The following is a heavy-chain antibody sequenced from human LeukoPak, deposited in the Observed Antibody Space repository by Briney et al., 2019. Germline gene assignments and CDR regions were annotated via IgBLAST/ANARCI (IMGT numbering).Heavy chain of an antibody. CDR3: ARGPSLVDY. CDR1: GSTFSSYY. Sequence: AGSLSLSCAAYGSTFSSYYMSWVRQPPGKGLEWVGSISSSRSYIYYADSMKGRLTTSRDKATSSLYLQMNRLRAEDTAVYYCARGPSLVDYWSQGWLVTVSA. CDR2: ISSSRSYI. V-gene: IGHV3-21*01. J-gene: IGHJ4*02.